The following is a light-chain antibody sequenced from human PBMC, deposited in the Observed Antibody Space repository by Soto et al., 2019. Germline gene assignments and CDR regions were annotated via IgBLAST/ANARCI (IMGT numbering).Light chain of an antibody. CDR1: QSVSSN. Sequence: EIVLTQSPATLSVSPGERATLSCRASQSVSSNLAWYQQKPGQAPRLLIYGASSRATGIPVRFSGSGSGTEFTLTISSLQSEDFAVYYCQQYNNWPLTFGQGTRLGI. V-gene: IGKV3-15*01. J-gene: IGKJ5*01. CDR2: GAS. CDR3: QQYNNWPLT.